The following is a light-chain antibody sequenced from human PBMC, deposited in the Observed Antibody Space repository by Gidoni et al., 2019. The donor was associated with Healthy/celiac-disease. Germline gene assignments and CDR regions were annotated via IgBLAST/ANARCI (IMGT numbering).Light chain of an antibody. CDR1: SSDVGGYNY. CDR3: NSYAGSNNWRV. V-gene: IGLV2-8*01. J-gene: IGLJ2*01. CDR2: EVS. Sequence: QSPLTQPPSASGSPGQSVTLSCTGTSSDVGGYNYVSWYQQHPGKAPKLMIYEVSKRPSGVPDRFSGSKSGNTASLTVSGLQAEDEADYYCNSYAGSNNWRVFGGGTKLTVL.